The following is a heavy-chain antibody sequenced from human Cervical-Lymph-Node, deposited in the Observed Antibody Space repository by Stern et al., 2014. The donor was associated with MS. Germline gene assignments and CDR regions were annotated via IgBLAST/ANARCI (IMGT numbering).Heavy chain of an antibody. D-gene: IGHD5/OR15-5a*01. J-gene: IGHJ5*02. V-gene: IGHV1-69*06. CDR1: GGTFNTSA. CDR2: IIPILGTT. CDR3: ARDRCVGPSVS. Sequence: DQLVESGAEVKKPASSVKVSCKASGGTFNTSAISWVRQAPGQGLEWMGGIIPILGTTNSAQKFQGRVTFYADKSTSTAYMALSGLRYEDTAVYYCARDRCVGPSVSWGQGTVVTVSS.